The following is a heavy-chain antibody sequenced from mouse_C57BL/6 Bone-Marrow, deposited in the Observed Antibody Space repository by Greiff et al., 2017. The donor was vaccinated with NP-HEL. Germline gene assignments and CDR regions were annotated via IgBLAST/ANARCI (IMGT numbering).Heavy chain of an antibody. V-gene: IGHV1-82*01. CDR1: GYAFSSSW. D-gene: IGHD2-2*01. CDR2: IYPGDGDT. Sequence: QLQQSGPELVKPGASVKISCKASGYAFSSSWMNWVKQRPGKGLEWIGRIYPGDGDTNYNGKFKGKATLTADKSSSTAYMQLSSLTSEDSAVYFCARRRWLRDYAMDYWGQGTSVTVSS. CDR3: ARRRWLRDYAMDY. J-gene: IGHJ4*01.